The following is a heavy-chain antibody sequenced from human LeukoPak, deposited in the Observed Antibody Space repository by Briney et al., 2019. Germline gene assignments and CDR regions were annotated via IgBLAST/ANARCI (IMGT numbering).Heavy chain of an antibody. D-gene: IGHD1-1*01. CDR1: GFTFSYYT. V-gene: IGHV3-21*01. Sequence: GGSLRLSCVASGFTFSYYTMNWVRQAPGKGLEWVSSISSTTTYIYYADSVKGRFTISRDNAKNSLYLQMSSLRAEDTAVYYCARDDVAWNDVHWFDPWGQGTLVTVSS. CDR3: ARDDVAWNDVHWFDP. CDR2: ISSTTTYI. J-gene: IGHJ5*02.